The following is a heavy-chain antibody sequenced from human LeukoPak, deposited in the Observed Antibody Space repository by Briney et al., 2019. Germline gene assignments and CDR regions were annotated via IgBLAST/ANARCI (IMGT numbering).Heavy chain of an antibody. D-gene: IGHD2-15*01. J-gene: IGHJ4*02. CDR3: ARVVVASYYFDY. CDR1: GFSFLNYW. Sequence: PGGSLRLSCVASGFSFLNYWMTWVRQAPGKGLEWVANIKQDGSDKYYVDSVKGRFIISRDNAENSVYLQMNSLRVEDTAVYYCARVVVASYYFDYWGQGTLVTVSS. V-gene: IGHV3-7*01. CDR2: IKQDGSDK.